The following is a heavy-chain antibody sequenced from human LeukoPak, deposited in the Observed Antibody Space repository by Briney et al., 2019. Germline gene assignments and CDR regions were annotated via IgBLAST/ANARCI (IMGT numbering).Heavy chain of an antibody. J-gene: IGHJ4*02. V-gene: IGHV4-39*01. CDR3: ARHRSKWLQSSFDY. D-gene: IGHD5-24*01. CDR2: IFYSGNT. CDR1: GFTFNTYW. Sequence: GSLRLSCAVSGFTFNTYWMSWVRQAPGKGLEWIGSIFYSGNTYDDPSLKSRVTISVDTSKNQFSLKLNSVTAADTAVYYCARHRSKWLQSSFDYWGQGTLVTVSS.